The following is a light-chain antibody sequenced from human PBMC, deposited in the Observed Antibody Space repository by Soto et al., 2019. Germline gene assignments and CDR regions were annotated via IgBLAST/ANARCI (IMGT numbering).Light chain of an antibody. CDR3: VQTTQFPHT. CDR2: QMS. J-gene: IGKJ2*01. Sequence: DIVMTQTPLSSPVTLGHPAYISCRSSQSLVHNDGNTYLSSLKQRPCQPPRLLIYQMSRRFSGVPDRFSGSGAGTDFTLTISRVEAEDVGVYYCVQTTQFPHTFGQGTKVEIK. V-gene: IGKV2-24*01. CDR1: QSLVHNDGNTY.